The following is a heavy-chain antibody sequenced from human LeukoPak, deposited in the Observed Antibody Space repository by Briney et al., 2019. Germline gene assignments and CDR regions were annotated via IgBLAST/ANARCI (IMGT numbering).Heavy chain of an antibody. CDR3: ARDFLYCSTTSCQTPDAFDI. V-gene: IGHV3-74*01. J-gene: IGHJ3*02. CDR1: GFTFGSYW. Sequence: PGGSLRLSCAASGFTFGSYWMHWVRQAPGKGLVWVSRINSDGSSTSYADSVKGRFTISRDNAKNTLYLQMNSLRAEDTAVYYCARDFLYCSTTSCQTPDAFDIWGQGTMVTVSS. D-gene: IGHD2-2*01. CDR2: INSDGSST.